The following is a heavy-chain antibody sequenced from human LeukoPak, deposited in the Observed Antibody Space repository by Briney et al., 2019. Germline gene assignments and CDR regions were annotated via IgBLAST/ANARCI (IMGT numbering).Heavy chain of an antibody. Sequence: GSLRLSCAASGFTFSSYAMSWVRQAPGKGLEWVSAISGSGTSTYYADSVKGRFTISRDNSKNTLYLQMNFLRAEDTAVYYCAKRYGDSEGNWGQGTLVTVSS. J-gene: IGHJ4*02. V-gene: IGHV3-23*01. CDR3: AKRYGDSEGN. D-gene: IGHD4-17*01. CDR2: ISGSGTST. CDR1: GFTFSSYA.